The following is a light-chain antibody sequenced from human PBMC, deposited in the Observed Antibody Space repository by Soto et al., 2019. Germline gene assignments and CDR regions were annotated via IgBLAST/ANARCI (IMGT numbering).Light chain of an antibody. CDR3: SSYTSSSTLVV. Sequence: QSPLTQPASVSGSPGQSITISCTGTSSDVGGYNYVSWYQQHPGKAPKLMIYDVSNRPSGVSNRFSGAKSGNTASLTISGLQGEDEAGYGCSSYTSSSTLVVFGGGTKLTVL. V-gene: IGLV2-14*01. CDR1: SSDVGGYNY. CDR2: DVS. J-gene: IGLJ2*01.